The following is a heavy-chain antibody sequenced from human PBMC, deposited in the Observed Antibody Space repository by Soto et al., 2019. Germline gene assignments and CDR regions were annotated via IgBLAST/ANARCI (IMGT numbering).Heavy chain of an antibody. CDR1: GGSISSYY. D-gene: IGHD3-22*01. CDR3: ASSRTHYYDSSGYYSWFDP. J-gene: IGHJ5*02. Sequence: SETLSLTCTVSGGSISSYYWSWIRQPPGKGLEWIGYIYYSGSTNYNPSLKSRVTISVDTSKNQFSLKLSSVTAADTAVYYCASSRTHYYDSSGYYSWFDPWGQGTLVTV. V-gene: IGHV4-59*01. CDR2: IYYSGST.